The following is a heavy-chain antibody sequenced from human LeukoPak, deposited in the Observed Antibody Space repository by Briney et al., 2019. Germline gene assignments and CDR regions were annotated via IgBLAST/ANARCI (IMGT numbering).Heavy chain of an antibody. CDR3: AVDTAMVQYWFDP. Sequence: PGGSLRLSCAASGFTFSDHYMSWIRQAPGKGLEWVSYISSSGSTIYYADSVKGRFTISRDNAKNSLYLQMNSLRAEDTAVYYCAVDTAMVQYWFDPWGQGTLVTVSS. CDR2: ISSSGSTI. CDR1: GFTFSDHY. D-gene: IGHD5-18*01. V-gene: IGHV3-11*04. J-gene: IGHJ5*02.